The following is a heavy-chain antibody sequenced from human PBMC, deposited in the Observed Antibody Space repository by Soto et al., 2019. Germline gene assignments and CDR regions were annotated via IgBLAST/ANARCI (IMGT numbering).Heavy chain of an antibody. CDR3: ARDRPYGDPNWFDP. V-gene: IGHV3-30-3*01. CDR1: GFTFTSFT. J-gene: IGHJ5*02. CDR2: MSYDGART. D-gene: IGHD4-17*01. Sequence: QVQLVESGGGVVQPGGSLSLSCATSGFTFTSFTMHWVRQAPGKGLEWIAVMSYDGARTAYADAVKGRFTISRDTSKNTLYLQMNNLRPADTAMYYCARDRPYGDPNWFDPWGQGTLVTVSS.